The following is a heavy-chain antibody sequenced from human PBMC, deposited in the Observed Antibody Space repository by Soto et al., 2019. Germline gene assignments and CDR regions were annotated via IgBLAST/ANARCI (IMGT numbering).Heavy chain of an antibody. V-gene: IGHV4-31*03. CDR2: IYYSGST. D-gene: IGHD6-19*01. Sequence: SSETLSLTCTVSGGSISSGGYFWSWIRQHPGKGLEWIGYIYYSGSTYYNPSLKSRVTISVDTSKNQFSLKLSSVTAADTAVYYCARDRMSGQWLDYYYYYGMDVWGQGTTVTVSS. J-gene: IGHJ6*02. CDR1: GGSISSGGYF. CDR3: ARDRMSGQWLDYYYYYGMDV.